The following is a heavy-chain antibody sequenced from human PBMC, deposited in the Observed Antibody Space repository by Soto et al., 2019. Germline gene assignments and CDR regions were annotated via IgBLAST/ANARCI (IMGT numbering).Heavy chain of an antibody. J-gene: IGHJ1*01. CDR3: AKAPTTVVTLATGYFQH. V-gene: IGHV5-51*01. D-gene: IGHD4-17*01. Sequence: GESLKISCKASGYSFPSYWIGWVRHGPGRRVEWMGIIYPGDSDTRYSPSFQGQVTISRDNSKNTLYLQMNSLRAEDTGVYYCAKAPTTVVTLATGYFQHWGQGTQVTVSS. CDR1: GYSFPSYW. CDR2: IYPGDSDT.